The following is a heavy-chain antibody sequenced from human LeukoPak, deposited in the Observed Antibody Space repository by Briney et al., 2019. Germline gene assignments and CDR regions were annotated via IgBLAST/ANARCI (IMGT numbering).Heavy chain of an antibody. J-gene: IGHJ1*01. D-gene: IGHD3-22*01. CDR1: GFTFISYA. Sequence: PGGSLRLSCATSGFTFISYAMNWVRQAPGKGLEWVAVISGSGGSTYYADSVKGRFTISRDNSKNTLYLQMNSLRAEDTAVYYCAKGQSGYDSTFQHWGQGTLVTVSS. V-gene: IGHV3-23*01. CDR2: ISGSGGST. CDR3: AKGQSGYDSTFQH.